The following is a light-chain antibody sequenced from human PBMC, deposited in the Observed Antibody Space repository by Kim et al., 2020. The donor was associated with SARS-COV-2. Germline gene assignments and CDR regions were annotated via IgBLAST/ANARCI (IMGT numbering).Light chain of an antibody. V-gene: IGKV1-13*02. Sequence: AIQLTQSPSSLSASVGDRVTITCRPSHGIGNNLAWYQQKPGRPPKVLIYDASSLESGVPSRFSPSSYGTDFTLTINSLQPDDFATYYCKQSAIYPLTFGGGTKVEIK. CDR3: KQSAIYPLT. CDR1: HGIGNN. J-gene: IGKJ4*01. CDR2: DAS.